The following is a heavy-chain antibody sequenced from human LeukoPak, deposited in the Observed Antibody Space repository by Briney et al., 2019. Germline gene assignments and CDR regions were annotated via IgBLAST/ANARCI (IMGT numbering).Heavy chain of an antibody. CDR1: GGSISSGSYY. V-gene: IGHV4-61*02. J-gene: IGHJ4*02. CDR3: AGWDYDTSGPFDY. D-gene: IGHD3-22*01. Sequence: SETLSLTCTVSGGSISSGSYYWSWIRQPAGKGLEWIGRIYTSGSTNYNPSLKSRVTISVDTSKNQFSLKLSSVTAADTAVYYCAGWDYDTSGPFDYWGQGTLVTVSS. CDR2: IYTSGST.